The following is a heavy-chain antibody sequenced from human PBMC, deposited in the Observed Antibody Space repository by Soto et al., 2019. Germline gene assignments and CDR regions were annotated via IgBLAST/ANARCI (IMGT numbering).Heavy chain of an antibody. CDR3: ARGYDSGSDY. D-gene: IGHD5-12*01. CDR2: IDAGNGNT. V-gene: IGHV1-3*01. CDR1: GYTFNTYT. Sequence: QVQHVQSGAEVKKPGASVKVSCKASGYTFNTYTVHWVRQAPGHGLEWMGWIDAGNGNTEYSQKFQGRVTFTRDTSASTAFMDLGILSPEDTAVFYCARGYDSGSDYWGQGTLVTVSS. J-gene: IGHJ4*02.